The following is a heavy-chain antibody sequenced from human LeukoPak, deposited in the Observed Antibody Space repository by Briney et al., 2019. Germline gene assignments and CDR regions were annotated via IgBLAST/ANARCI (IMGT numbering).Heavy chain of an antibody. CDR2: ISGSGSDL. V-gene: IGHV3-11*01. J-gene: IGHJ6*02. Sequence: PGGSLRLSCVACGFTFSDYYMSWIRQAPGRGLEWASYISGSGSDLYYADSVKGRFTISRDNAKNSLYLQMNSLRAEDTAVYYCARSVGYYYTMDVWGQGTTVTVSS. D-gene: IGHD2-15*01. CDR3: ARSVGYYYTMDV. CDR1: GFTFSDYY.